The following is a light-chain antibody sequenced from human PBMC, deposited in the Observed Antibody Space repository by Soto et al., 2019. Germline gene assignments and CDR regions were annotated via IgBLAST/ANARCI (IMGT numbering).Light chain of an antibody. CDR2: AAS. V-gene: IGKV1-39*01. J-gene: IGKJ2*01. Sequence: DIQMTQSPSSLSASVGDRVTITCRASQSISSYLNWYQQKPGKAPKLLIYAASSLQSGVPSRFSGSGSGTDVTLNISSLQPEDFATYYCQQSYSTLMYTFGQGTKLEIK. CDR3: QQSYSTLMYT. CDR1: QSISSY.